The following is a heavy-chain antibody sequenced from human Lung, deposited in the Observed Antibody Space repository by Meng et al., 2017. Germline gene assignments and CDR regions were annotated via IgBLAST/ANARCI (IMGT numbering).Heavy chain of an antibody. J-gene: IGHJ4*02. Sequence: EVQLLESGGGLVQPGGSLRLSCAVSGFTFSNYAMSWVRQAPEKGLEWVSATAATDGGTYHAASVRGRFTISRDNSKNTLSLQMNSLRADDTAIYYCARGTRVSCTGVICYPFDFWGQGTLVTVSS. CDR3: ARGTRVSCTGVICYPFDF. D-gene: IGHD2-8*02. CDR1: GFTFSNYA. CDR2: TAATDGGT. V-gene: IGHV3-23*01.